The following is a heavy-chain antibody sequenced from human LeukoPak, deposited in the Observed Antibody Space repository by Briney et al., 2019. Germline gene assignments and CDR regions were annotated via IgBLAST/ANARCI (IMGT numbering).Heavy chain of an antibody. CDR1: GFTFSTYG. D-gene: IGHD1-26*01. V-gene: IGHV3-23*01. J-gene: IGHJ3*02. Sequence: GGSLRLSCAASGFTFSTYGMSWVRQAPGKGLEWVSGISWNSGSTFYADSVKGRFTISRDNSKNTLYLQMNSLRAEDTAVYYCARGGSYLSAFDIWGQGTMVTVSS. CDR2: ISWNSGST. CDR3: ARGGSYLSAFDI.